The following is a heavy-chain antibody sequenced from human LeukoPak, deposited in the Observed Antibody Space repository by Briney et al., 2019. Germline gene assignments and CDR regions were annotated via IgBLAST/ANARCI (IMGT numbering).Heavy chain of an antibody. CDR2: ISGSGGST. CDR3: AKDGEGVEMATIAY. V-gene: IGHV3-23*01. J-gene: IGHJ4*02. D-gene: IGHD5-24*01. Sequence: PGGSLRLSCAASGFTFSSYAMSWVRQAPGKGLEWVSAISGSGGSTYYADSVKGRFTISRDNSKNTLYLQMNSLRAEDTAVYYCAKDGEGVEMATIAYWGQGTLVTVSS. CDR1: GFTFSSYA.